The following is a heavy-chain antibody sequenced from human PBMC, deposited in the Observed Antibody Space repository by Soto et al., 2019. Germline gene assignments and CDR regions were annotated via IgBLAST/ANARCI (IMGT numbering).Heavy chain of an antibody. J-gene: IGHJ4*02. V-gene: IGHV3-23*01. CDR1: GFTFSSYS. CDR2: ISGSGGST. D-gene: IGHD3-3*01. CDR3: ARDKRDLRFLEWSYYFDF. Sequence: PGGSLRLSCAASGFTFSSYSMNWVRQAPGKGLEWVSCISGSGGSTFYANSVKGRFTISRDNFRNTLYLQMNSLRAEDTAVYYCARDKRDLRFLEWSYYFDFWGQGTLVTVSS.